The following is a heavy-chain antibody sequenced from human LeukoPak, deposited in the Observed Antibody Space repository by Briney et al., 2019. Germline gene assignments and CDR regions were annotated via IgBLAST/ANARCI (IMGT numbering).Heavy chain of an antibody. Sequence: GSLRLSCAASGFTFSDYYMSWIRQPPGKGLEWIGEINHSGSTNYNPSLKSRVTISVDTSKNQFSLKLSSVTAADTAVYYCARDRDPFVYFDYWGQGILVTVSS. CDR2: INHSGST. CDR1: GFTFSDYY. CDR3: ARDRDPFVYFDY. D-gene: IGHD3-3*01. J-gene: IGHJ4*02. V-gene: IGHV4-34*01.